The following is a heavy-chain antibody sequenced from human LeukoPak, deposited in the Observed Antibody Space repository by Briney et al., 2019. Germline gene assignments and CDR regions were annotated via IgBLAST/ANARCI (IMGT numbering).Heavy chain of an antibody. D-gene: IGHD3-22*01. CDR2: ISAYNGNT. CDR1: GYTFTSYG. CDR3: ARGRYYYDSSGYYFREGENFDY. Sequence: ASVKVSCKASGYTFTSYGISWVRQASGQGLEWMGWISAYNGNTNYAQKLQGRVTMTTDTSTSTAYMELRSLRSDVTAVYYCARGRYYYDSSGYYFREGENFDYWGQGTLVTVSS. V-gene: IGHV1-18*01. J-gene: IGHJ4*02.